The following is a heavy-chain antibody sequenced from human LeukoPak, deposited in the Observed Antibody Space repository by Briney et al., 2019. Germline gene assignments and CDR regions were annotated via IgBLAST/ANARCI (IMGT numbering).Heavy chain of an antibody. Sequence: GGSLRLSCAASGFTFSSYAMSCVRQAPGKGLEWVSAISGSGGSTYYADSVKGRFTISRDNSKNTLYLQMNSLRAEDTAVYYCPRAYSSGWIDAFDIWGQGTMVTVSS. D-gene: IGHD6-19*01. V-gene: IGHV3-23*01. CDR2: ISGSGGST. J-gene: IGHJ3*02. CDR3: PRAYSSGWIDAFDI. CDR1: GFTFSSYA.